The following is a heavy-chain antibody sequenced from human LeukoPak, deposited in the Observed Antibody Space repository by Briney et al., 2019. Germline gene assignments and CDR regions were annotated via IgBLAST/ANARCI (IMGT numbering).Heavy chain of an antibody. V-gene: IGHV3-23*01. CDR2: ISDSSRTT. Sequence: GGSLRLSCEVSGFTFSTEAMTWVRQAPGKGLEWVSSISDSSRTTYYADSVQGRFTISRDNSRNTVYLQMNSLRVEDTAFYYCAKKLGFIPQFDYWSQEPWSPSPQ. CDR1: GFTFSTEA. D-gene: IGHD6-13*01. J-gene: IGHJ4*01. CDR3: AKKLGFIPQFDY.